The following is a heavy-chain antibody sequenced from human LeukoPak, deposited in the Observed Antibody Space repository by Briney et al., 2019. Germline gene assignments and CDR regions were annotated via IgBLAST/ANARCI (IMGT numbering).Heavy chain of an antibody. J-gene: IGHJ4*02. CDR2: INPNSGGT. Sequence: ASVKVSCKASGYTFTGYYIHWVRQAPGQGLEWMGWINPNSGGTNYAQKFQGRVTMTRDTSSSTAYMELSSLRSDDTAVYYCAKRGYNHDSYYFDYWGQGTLVTVSS. D-gene: IGHD5-18*01. CDR3: AKRGYNHDSYYFDY. V-gene: IGHV1-2*02. CDR1: GYTFTGYY.